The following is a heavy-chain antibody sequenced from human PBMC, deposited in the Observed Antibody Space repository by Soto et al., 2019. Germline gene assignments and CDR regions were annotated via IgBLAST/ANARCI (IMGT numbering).Heavy chain of an antibody. J-gene: IGHJ4*02. CDR2: INAGNGNT. D-gene: IGHD6-19*01. V-gene: IGHV1-3*01. CDR3: ARGQIAVAGPDY. CDR1: GYTFTTYA. Sequence: GASVKVSCKTSGYTFTTYAIHWVRQAPGQRLEWMGWINAGNGNTKYSQKFQGRFTITRDSSASTAYMELSSLRSEDTAVYYCARGQIAVAGPDYWGQGTLVTVSS.